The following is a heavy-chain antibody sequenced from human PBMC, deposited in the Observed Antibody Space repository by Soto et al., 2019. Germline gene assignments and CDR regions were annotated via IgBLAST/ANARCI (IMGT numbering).Heavy chain of an antibody. CDR1: GGSPSGYY. CDR3: ARGQEGVVATH. J-gene: IGHJ4*02. CDR2: VKDGGHT. V-gene: IGHV4-34*01. Sequence: QVQLQQWGAGLLKPSETLSLNCAVTGGSPSGYYWSWIRQPPGKGLEWIGEVKDGGHTNYSPSLRGRVPLSSDTSNNPFSLRLNSVTAADTGVYYCARGQEGVVATHWDQGSLVTVSS. D-gene: IGHD5-12*01.